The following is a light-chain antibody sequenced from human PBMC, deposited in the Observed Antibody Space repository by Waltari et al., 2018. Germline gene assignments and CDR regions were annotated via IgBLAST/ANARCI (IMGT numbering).Light chain of an antibody. Sequence: EIVMTQSPATRSVSPGERAPLPCRASQSVSSNLAWYQQKPGQAPRLLIYGASTRATGIPARFSGSGSVTEFTLTISSLQSEDFAVYYCQQYNNWPLTFGGGTKVEIK. CDR1: QSVSSN. CDR3: QQYNNWPLT. CDR2: GAS. J-gene: IGKJ4*01. V-gene: IGKV3-15*01.